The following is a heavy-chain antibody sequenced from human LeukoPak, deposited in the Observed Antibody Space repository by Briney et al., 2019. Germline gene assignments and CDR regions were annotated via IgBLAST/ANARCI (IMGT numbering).Heavy chain of an antibody. Sequence: ASVKVSCKASGYTFTGYYMHWVRQAPGQGLEWMGWINPNSGGTNYAQKFQGRVTMTRDTSISTAYMELSRLRSDDTGVYYCARRQESYDFWSGYSVPHFDYWGQGTLVTVSS. J-gene: IGHJ4*02. V-gene: IGHV1-2*02. CDR1: GYTFTGYY. D-gene: IGHD3-3*01. CDR2: INPNSGGT. CDR3: ARRQESYDFWSGYSVPHFDY.